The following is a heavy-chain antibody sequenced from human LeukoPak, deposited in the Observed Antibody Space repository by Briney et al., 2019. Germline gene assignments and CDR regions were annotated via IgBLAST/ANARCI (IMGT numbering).Heavy chain of an antibody. D-gene: IGHD3-10*01. CDR1: GYTFTSYG. J-gene: IGHJ3*02. Sequence: GASVKVSCKASGYTFTSYGISWVRQAPGQGLEWMGWISAYNGNTNYAQKLQGRVTMTTDTSTSTAYMELRSLRSDDTAVYYCARDEHYYGSGIYYRRATSFDIWGQGTTVTVSS. CDR2: ISAYNGNT. CDR3: ARDEHYYGSGIYYRRATSFDI. V-gene: IGHV1-18*04.